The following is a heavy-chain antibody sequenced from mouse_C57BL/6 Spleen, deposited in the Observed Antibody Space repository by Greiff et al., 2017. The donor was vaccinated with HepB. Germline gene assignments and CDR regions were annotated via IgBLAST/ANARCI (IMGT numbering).Heavy chain of an antibody. CDR1: GYTFTSYW. CDR2: INPSNGGT. Sequence: QVQLQQPGTELVKPGASVKLSCKASGYTFTSYWMHWVKQRPGQGLEWIGNINPSNGGTNYNEKFKSKATLTVDKSSSTAYMQLSSLTSEDSAGYYCARGGLYYGNSDWYFDVWGTGTTVTVSS. J-gene: IGHJ1*03. D-gene: IGHD2-1*01. V-gene: IGHV1-53*01. CDR3: ARGGLYYGNSDWYFDV.